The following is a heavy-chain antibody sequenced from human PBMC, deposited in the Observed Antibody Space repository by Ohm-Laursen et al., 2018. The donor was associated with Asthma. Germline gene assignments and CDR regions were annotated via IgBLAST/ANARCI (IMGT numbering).Heavy chain of an antibody. J-gene: IGHJ1*01. V-gene: IGHV3-30*19. CDR1: GFTFSSYG. CDR3: ARGLGGKQLWLSYQYDN. CDR2: ISYDGSNK. Sequence: SLRLSCAASGFTFSSYGMHWVRQAPGKGLEWVAVISYDGSNKYHADSVKGRFTISRDNSKNTLFLQLNSLRPEDTAVYFCARGLGGKQLWLSYQYDNWGQGTLVTVSS. D-gene: IGHD5-18*01.